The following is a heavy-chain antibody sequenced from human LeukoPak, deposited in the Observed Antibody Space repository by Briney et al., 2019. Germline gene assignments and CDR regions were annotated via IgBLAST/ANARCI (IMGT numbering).Heavy chain of an antibody. Sequence: SETLSLTCTVSGGSISTYYWHWIRQPPGKGLEWLGYVYNSGKTNYNPSLMSRVTISVDTSKNQFSLELGSVTAADTAVYYCARRPLIAYGKSYRYFDLWGRGTLVTVSS. CDR1: GGSISTYY. V-gene: IGHV4-59*01. CDR3: ARRPLIAYGKSYRYFDL. CDR2: VYNSGKT. D-gene: IGHD3-10*01. J-gene: IGHJ2*01.